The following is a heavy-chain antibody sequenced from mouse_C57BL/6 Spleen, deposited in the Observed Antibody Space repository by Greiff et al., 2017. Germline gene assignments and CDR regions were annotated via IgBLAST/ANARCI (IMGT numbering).Heavy chain of an antibody. CDR3: ARSYGSSYEDY. CDR2: INPSSGYT. D-gene: IGHD1-1*01. J-gene: IGHJ2*01. Sequence: QVQLQQSGAELARPGASVKMSCKASGYNFTRYTMHWVKQRPGQGLEWIGYINPSSGYTKYTQKFKDKATFAADTSSSTAYMQLSSLSSEDSAVYYLARSYGSSYEDYWGQGTTRTVSS. CDR1: GYNFTRYT. V-gene: IGHV1-4*01.